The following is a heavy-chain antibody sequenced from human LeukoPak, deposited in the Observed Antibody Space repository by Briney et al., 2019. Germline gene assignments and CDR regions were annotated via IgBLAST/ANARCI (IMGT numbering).Heavy chain of an antibody. J-gene: IGHJ3*02. Sequence: PSETLSLTCTVSGGSISSYYWSWIRQPPGKGLEWIGYIYYSGSTNYNPSLKSRVTISVDTSKNQFSLKLSSVTAADTAVYYCARRSSSGWYRGAFDIWGQGTMVTVSS. V-gene: IGHV4-59*08. CDR1: GGSISSYY. CDR3: ARRSSSGWYRGAFDI. D-gene: IGHD6-19*01. CDR2: IYYSGST.